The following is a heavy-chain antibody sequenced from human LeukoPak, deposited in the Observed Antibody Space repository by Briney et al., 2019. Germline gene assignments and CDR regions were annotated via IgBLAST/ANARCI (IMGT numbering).Heavy chain of an antibody. V-gene: IGHV4-39*07. CDR3: ARDEGSYGSGSYNY. J-gene: IGHJ4*02. CDR1: GGSISSGPYY. Sequence: PSETLSLTCTVSGGSISSGPYYWGWIRQPPGKGLEWIGNIYYGENTYYNPSLESRVTISIDTSKNQFSLKLSSVTAADTAVYYCARDEGSYGSGSYNYWGQGTLVTVSS. CDR2: IYYGENT. D-gene: IGHD3-10*01.